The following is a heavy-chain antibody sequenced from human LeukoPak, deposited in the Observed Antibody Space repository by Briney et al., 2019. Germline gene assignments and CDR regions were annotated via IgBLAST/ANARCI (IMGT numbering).Heavy chain of an antibody. Sequence: PSETLSLTCAVYGGSFSGYYWSWIRQPPGKGLEWIGEINHSGSTNYNPSLKSRATISVDTSKNQFSLKLSSVTAADTAVYYCATDIVVVPAAMGSYYYYGMDVWGRGTTVTVSS. J-gene: IGHJ6*02. D-gene: IGHD2-2*01. CDR2: INHSGST. CDR1: GGSFSGYY. V-gene: IGHV4-34*01. CDR3: ATDIVVVPAAMGSYYYYGMDV.